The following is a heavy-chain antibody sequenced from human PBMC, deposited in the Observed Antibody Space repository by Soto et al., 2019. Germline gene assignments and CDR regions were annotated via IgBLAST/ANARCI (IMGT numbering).Heavy chain of an antibody. Sequence: SQTLSLTCAISGDSVASNSAAWNWIRQSPSRGLEWLGRTYYRSKWHNDYAPSVKSRISINPDTSKNSLYLQMNSLRAEDTAIYYCARRRAYSTSTDAFDFWGQGTMVTVSS. J-gene: IGHJ3*01. CDR1: GDSVASNSAA. D-gene: IGHD2-15*01. CDR2: TYYRSKWHN. V-gene: IGHV6-1*01. CDR3: ARRRAYSTSTDAFDF.